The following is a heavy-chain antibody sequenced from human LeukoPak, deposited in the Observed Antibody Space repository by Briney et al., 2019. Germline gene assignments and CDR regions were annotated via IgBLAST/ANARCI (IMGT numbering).Heavy chain of an antibody. CDR1: GDSISSSNYY. J-gene: IGHJ4*02. CDR3: ARRYGSSGSFYAQIDY. CDR2: IYYSGST. Sequence: SETLSLTCTVSGDSISSSNYYWDWIRQPPGKGLEWIGSIYYSGSTYYNPSLKSRITISIDTSKIQFSLRLSSVTAAGTAVYYCARRYGSSGSFYAQIDYWGQGILVIVSS. V-gene: IGHV4-39*01. D-gene: IGHD3-22*01.